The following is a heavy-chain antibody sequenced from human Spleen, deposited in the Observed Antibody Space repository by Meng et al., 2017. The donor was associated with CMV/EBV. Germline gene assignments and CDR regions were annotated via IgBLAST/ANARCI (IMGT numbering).Heavy chain of an antibody. Sequence: VTLQESGPGLVKPSQTLSLTCTVSDGFTTSDDYYWSWIRQPPGKGLEWIGYIHYSGTTYYNPSPKSRIAISLDTSKNQFSLNLNSVTAADAAVYYCARDSPGGYGYFDSWGQGTLVTVSS. CDR3: ARDSPGGYGYFDS. CDR2: IHYSGTT. J-gene: IGHJ4*02. D-gene: IGHD5-12*01. CDR1: DGFTTSDDYY. V-gene: IGHV4-30-4*01.